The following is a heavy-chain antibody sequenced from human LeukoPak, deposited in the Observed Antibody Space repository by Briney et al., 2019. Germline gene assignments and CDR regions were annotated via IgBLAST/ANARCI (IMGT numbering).Heavy chain of an antibody. D-gene: IGHD6-19*01. V-gene: IGHV4-59*01. Sequence: SETLSLTCTVSGGSIGSYYWNWIRQAPGKGLEWIGYIHYSGSTNHNSSLKSRVAISVDTSKNQYSLKLSSVTAADTAVYYCARDGVAGGFDYWGQGTLVTVSS. CDR2: IHYSGST. CDR1: GGSIGSYY. CDR3: ARDGVAGGFDY. J-gene: IGHJ4*02.